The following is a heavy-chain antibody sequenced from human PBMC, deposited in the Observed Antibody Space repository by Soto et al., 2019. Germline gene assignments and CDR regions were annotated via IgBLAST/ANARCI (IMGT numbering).Heavy chain of an antibody. V-gene: IGHV3-33*01. CDR3: ARVSRGWSLNDAFDI. J-gene: IGHJ3*02. Sequence: QVQLVESGGGVVQPGRSLRLSCAASGFTFSSYGMHWVRQAPGKGLEWVAVLWYDGSNKYYADSVKGRFTISRDNSKNTLYLQMNSLRAEDTAVYYCARVSRGWSLNDAFDIWGQGTMVTVSS. CDR2: LWYDGSNK. D-gene: IGHD6-19*01. CDR1: GFTFSSYG.